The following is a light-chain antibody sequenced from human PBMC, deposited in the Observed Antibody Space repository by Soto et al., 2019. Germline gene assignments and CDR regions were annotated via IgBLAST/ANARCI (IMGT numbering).Light chain of an antibody. CDR1: QGISNN. V-gene: IGKV1-27*01. CDR3: QKYDSAPYT. CDR2: GAS. J-gene: IGKJ1*01. Sequence: DIEMTQSPASLSASLGDRVTITCRASQGISNNLAWYQQKPGKVPKLLIYGASILQSAIPPRFSGSGSGTDFTLTISSLQPEDVASYYCQKYDSAPYTFGQGTKVEFK.